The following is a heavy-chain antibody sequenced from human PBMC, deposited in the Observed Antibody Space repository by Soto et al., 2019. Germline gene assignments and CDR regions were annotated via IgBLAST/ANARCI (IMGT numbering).Heavy chain of an antibody. J-gene: IGHJ5*02. CDR3: ARHPDRIAPTGWFDP. CDR1: GFTFSSYS. D-gene: IGHD6-13*01. Sequence: EVQLVESGGGLVQPGGSLRLSCAASGFTFSSYSMNWVRQAPGKGLEWVSYISSSSSTIYYADSVKGRFTISKEHAKNSVYLQMNSMRAEDTAVYYCARHPDRIAPTGWFDPWGQGTLVTVSS. V-gene: IGHV3-48*01. CDR2: ISSSSSTI.